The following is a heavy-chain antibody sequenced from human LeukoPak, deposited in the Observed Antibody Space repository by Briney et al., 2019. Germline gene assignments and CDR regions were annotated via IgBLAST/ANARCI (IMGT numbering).Heavy chain of an antibody. CDR2: ISYDGSDK. J-gene: IGHJ4*02. V-gene: IGHV3-30*18. CDR3: AKDHGKGYGGRPNY. Sequence: GGSLRLSCAASGSTFNRFAMHWVRQAPGKGLEWVAVISYDGSDKYYADSVKGRFTISRDNSKNTLYLQMNSLRAEDTAVYYCAKDHGKGYGGRPNYWGQGTLVTVSS. D-gene: IGHD4-23*01. CDR1: GSTFNRFA.